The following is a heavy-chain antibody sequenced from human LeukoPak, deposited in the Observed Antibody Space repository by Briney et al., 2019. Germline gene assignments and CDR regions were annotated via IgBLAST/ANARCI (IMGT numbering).Heavy chain of an antibody. Sequence: PGGSLRLSCAASGFTFSSYAMSWVRQAPGKGLEWVAVISYDGSNKYYADSVKGRFTISRDNSKNTLYLQMNSLRAEDTAVYYCASGRRLQLERPIDYWGQGTLVTVSS. V-gene: IGHV3-30*04. J-gene: IGHJ4*02. CDR2: ISYDGSNK. CDR1: GFTFSSYA. D-gene: IGHD1-1*01. CDR3: ASGRRLQLERPIDY.